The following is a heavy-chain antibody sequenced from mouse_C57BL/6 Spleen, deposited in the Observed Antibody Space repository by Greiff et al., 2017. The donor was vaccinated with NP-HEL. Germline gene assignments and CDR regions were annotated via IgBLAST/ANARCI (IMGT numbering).Heavy chain of an antibody. CDR2: IRNKANGYTT. D-gene: IGHD1-1*01. J-gene: IGHJ4*01. Sequence: EVMLVESGGGLVQPGGSLSLSCAASGFTFTDYYMSWVRQPPGKALEWLGFIRNKANGYTTEYSASVKGRFTISRDNSQSILYLQMNALRAEDSATYYCARYIMDYGRYYYAMDYWGQGTSVTVSS. CDR1: GFTFTDYY. CDR3: ARYIMDYGRYYYAMDY. V-gene: IGHV7-3*01.